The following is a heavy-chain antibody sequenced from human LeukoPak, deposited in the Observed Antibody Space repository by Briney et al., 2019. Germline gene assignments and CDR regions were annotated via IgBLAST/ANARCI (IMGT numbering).Heavy chain of an antibody. V-gene: IGHV3-7*05. J-gene: IGHJ5*02. CDR3: ARSSIAARGWFDP. D-gene: IGHD6-6*01. CDR2: IKQDGSEK. CDR1: GFTFSSYW. Sequence: PGVSLRLSCAASGFTFSSYWMSWVRQAPGKGLEWVANIKQDGSEKYYVDSVKGRFTISRDNAKNSLYLQMNSPRAEGTAVYYCARSSIAARGWFDPWGQGTLVTVSS.